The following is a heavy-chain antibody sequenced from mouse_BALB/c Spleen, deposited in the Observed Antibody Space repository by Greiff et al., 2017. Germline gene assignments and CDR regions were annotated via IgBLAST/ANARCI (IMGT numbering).Heavy chain of an antibody. CDR2: ISSGSSTI. CDR1: GFTFSSFG. Sequence: EVMLVESGGGLVQPGGSRKLSCAASGFTFSSFGMHWVRQAPEKGLEWVAYISSGSSTIYYADTVKGRFTISRDNPKNTLFLQMTSLRSEDTAMYYCACYGNGYAMDYWGQGTSVTVSS. V-gene: IGHV5-17*02. D-gene: IGHD2-1*01. CDR3: ACYGNGYAMDY. J-gene: IGHJ4*01.